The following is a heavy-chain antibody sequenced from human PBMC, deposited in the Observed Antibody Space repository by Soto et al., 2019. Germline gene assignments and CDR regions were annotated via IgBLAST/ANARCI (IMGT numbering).Heavy chain of an antibody. D-gene: IGHD3-3*01. CDR1: GESFSGYY. V-gene: IGHV4-34*01. CDR3: SRDQSMTIFGVVTPEAFYI. J-gene: IGHJ3*02. CDR2: INHFGST. Sequence: QVQLQQWGAGLLKPAETLSLTCAVYGESFSGYYWSWIRQPPGKGLEWIGEINHFGSTNYNPSLKYQVSISVDTHMKQVSLKLTSVTDADTTVYYCSRDQSMTIFGVVTPEAFYIWGQGTMVTVSS.